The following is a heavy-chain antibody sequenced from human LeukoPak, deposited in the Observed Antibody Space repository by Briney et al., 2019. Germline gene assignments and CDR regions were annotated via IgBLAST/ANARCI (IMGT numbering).Heavy chain of an antibody. CDR3: AKDSGNRLYSYADL. J-gene: IGHJ5*02. Sequence: GRSLRLSCAASGFTVSDNYMSWVRQAPGKGLEWVSVVYSGDNTYYADSVKGRFTISRDNSRNTLYLQMNSLRVEDTAVYYCAKDSGNRLYSYADLWGQGILVTVSS. CDR2: VYSGDNT. CDR1: GFTVSDNY. V-gene: IGHV3-53*01. D-gene: IGHD3-10*01.